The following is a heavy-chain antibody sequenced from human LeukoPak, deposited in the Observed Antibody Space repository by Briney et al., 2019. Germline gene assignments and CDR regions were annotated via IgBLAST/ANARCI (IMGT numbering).Heavy chain of an antibody. J-gene: IGHJ4*02. V-gene: IGHV3-23*01. CDR3: AKAFRFIGPFDY. D-gene: IGHD3-16*02. CDR2: ISGSGGST. CDR1: GFTFSAYA. Sequence: GGSLRLSCAASGFTFSAYAMTWVRQAPGKGLEWVSAISGSGGSTYYADSVKGRFTISRDNSKNTLYLQMNSLRAEDTAVYYCAKAFRFIGPFDYWGQGTLVTVSS.